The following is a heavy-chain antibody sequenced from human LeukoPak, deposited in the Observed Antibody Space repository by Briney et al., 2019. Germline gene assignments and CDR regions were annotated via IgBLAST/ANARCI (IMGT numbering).Heavy chain of an antibody. CDR3: ATDLRVRGENNFDY. V-gene: IGHV1-8*01. Sequence: GASVKVSCKASGYTFTSYDINWVRQATGQGLEWMGWMNPNSGNTGYAQKFQGRVTMTEDTSTDTAYMELSSLRSEDTAVYYCATDLRVRGENNFDYWGQGTLVTVSS. CDR1: GYTFTSYD. J-gene: IGHJ4*02. CDR2: MNPNSGNT. D-gene: IGHD3-10*01.